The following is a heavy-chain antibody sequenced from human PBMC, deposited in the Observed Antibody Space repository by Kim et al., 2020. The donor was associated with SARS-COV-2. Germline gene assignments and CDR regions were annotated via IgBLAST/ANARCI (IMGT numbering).Heavy chain of an antibody. Sequence: SETLSLTCAVYGGSFSGYYWSWIRQPPGKGLEWIGEINHSGSTNYNPSLKSRVTISVDTSKNQFSLKLSSVTAADTAVYYCARRARTIFGVVVLAGYWYFDLWGRGTLVTVSS. V-gene: IGHV4-34*01. J-gene: IGHJ2*01. D-gene: IGHD3-3*01. CDR2: INHSGST. CDR3: ARRARTIFGVVVLAGYWYFDL. CDR1: GGSFSGYY.